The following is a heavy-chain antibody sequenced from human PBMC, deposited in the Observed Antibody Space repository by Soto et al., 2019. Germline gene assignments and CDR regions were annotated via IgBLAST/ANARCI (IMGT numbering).Heavy chain of an antibody. V-gene: IGHV3-53*01. CDR1: GFTVSSNY. Sequence: SLRLSCAASGFTVSSNYMSWVRQAPGKGLEWVSVIYSGGSTYYADSVKGRFTISRDNSKNTLYLQMNSLRAEDTAVYYCARANCSSTSCQIKPYGMDVWGQGTTVTVSS. D-gene: IGHD2-2*01. CDR3: ARANCSSTSCQIKPYGMDV. CDR2: IYSGGST. J-gene: IGHJ6*02.